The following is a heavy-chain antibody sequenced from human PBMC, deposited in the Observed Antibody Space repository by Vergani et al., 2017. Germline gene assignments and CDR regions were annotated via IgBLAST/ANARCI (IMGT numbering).Heavy chain of an antibody. CDR2: IYSGDET. CDR1: GSTARGDY. D-gene: IGHD3-10*01. J-gene: IGHJ5*02. Sequence: ELQLVESGGGLVKPGGSRRLSCAASGSTARGDYMNWVRQAPGKGLEWVSHIYSGDETYYADSVKGRVTISRDTSKNTLHLQINNLRVEDTAVYYCSRGNYYGSGTYVDPWGQGTLVTVSS. CDR3: SRGNYYGSGTYVDP. V-gene: IGHV3-66*02.